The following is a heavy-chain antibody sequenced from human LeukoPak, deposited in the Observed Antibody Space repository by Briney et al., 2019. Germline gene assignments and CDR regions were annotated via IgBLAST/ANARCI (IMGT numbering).Heavy chain of an antibody. V-gene: IGHV4-4*02. D-gene: IGHD4-23*01. J-gene: IGHJ1*01. CDR1: GGSISSSNW. CDR3: ASGDYGGNSDYFQH. CDR2: IYHSGST. Sequence: PSETLSLTCAVSGGSISSSNWWSWVRQPPGKGLEWIGEIYHSGSTNYNPSLKSRVTISVDTSKNQFSLKLSSVTAADTAVYYCASGDYGGNSDYFQHWGQGTLVTVSS.